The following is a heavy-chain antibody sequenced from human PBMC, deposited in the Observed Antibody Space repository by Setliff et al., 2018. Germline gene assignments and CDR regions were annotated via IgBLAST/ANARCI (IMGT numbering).Heavy chain of an antibody. J-gene: IGHJ6*03. Sequence: ASETLSLTCTVSGGSISNNYWNLIRQPPGKGLQWIGYICYSGNTNYNPPLKSRVTIPVDTSKNQFSLKLSSVTAADTAVYHCARDVCYYMDVWAKGTTVTVSS. V-gene: IGHV4-59*01. CDR2: ICYSGNT. CDR1: GGSISNNY. CDR3: ARDVCYYMDV.